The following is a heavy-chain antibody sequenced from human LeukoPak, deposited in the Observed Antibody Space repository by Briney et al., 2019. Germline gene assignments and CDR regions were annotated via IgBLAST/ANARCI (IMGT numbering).Heavy chain of an antibody. Sequence: GASVKVSCKASGGTFSSYAISWVRQAPGQGLEWMGGIIPIFGTANYAQKFQGRVTNTADESTSTAYMELSSLRSEDTAVYYCAGSGYSSSWPEYYFDYWGQGTLVTVSS. CDR2: IIPIFGTA. J-gene: IGHJ4*02. CDR3: AGSGYSSSWPEYYFDY. CDR1: GGTFSSYA. D-gene: IGHD6-13*01. V-gene: IGHV1-69*13.